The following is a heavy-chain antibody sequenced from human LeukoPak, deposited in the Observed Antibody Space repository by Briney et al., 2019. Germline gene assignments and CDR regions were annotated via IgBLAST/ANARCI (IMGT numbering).Heavy chain of an antibody. J-gene: IGHJ4*02. Sequence: GASVKVSCKASGGTFSSYAISWVRQALGQGLEWMGGIIPIFGTANYAQKFQGRVTITADESTSTAYMELSSLRSEDTAVYYCARGRNRIGYCSSTSCYTPDDYWGQGTLITVSS. D-gene: IGHD2-2*02. V-gene: IGHV1-69*01. CDR1: GGTFSSYA. CDR2: IIPIFGTA. CDR3: ARGRNRIGYCSSTSCYTPDDY.